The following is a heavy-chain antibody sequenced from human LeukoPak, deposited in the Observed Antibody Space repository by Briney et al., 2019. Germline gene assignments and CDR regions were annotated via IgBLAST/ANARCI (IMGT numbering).Heavy chain of an antibody. D-gene: IGHD2-2*01. CDR1: GFNFDDYG. CDR3: AKDSVKGDIEVVPAAIFY. Sequence: PGGSLRLSCAASGFNFDDYGMSWVRQAPGKGLEWVCDINWNGGSTGYADSVKGRFTISRDNSKNTLYLQMNSLRAEDTAVYYCAKDSVKGDIEVVPAAIFYWGQGTLVTVSS. CDR2: INWNGGST. J-gene: IGHJ4*02. V-gene: IGHV3-20*04.